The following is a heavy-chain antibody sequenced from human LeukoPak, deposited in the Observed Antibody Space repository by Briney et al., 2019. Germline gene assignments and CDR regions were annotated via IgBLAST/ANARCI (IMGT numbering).Heavy chain of an antibody. D-gene: IGHD3-3*01. CDR2: IKPDGSEK. Sequence: GGSLRLSCAASGFSFSDYWMTWIRQAPGKGLEWVANIKPDGSEKYYVDSVKGRFTISRDNAKNSLYLQMNSLRAEDTALYYCAKDITDFWSGYYTGGYFDYWGQGTLVTVSS. J-gene: IGHJ4*02. V-gene: IGHV3-7*03. CDR1: GFSFSDYW. CDR3: AKDITDFWSGYYTGGYFDY.